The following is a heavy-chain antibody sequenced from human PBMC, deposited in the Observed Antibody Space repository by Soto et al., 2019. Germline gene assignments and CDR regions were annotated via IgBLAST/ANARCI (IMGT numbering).Heavy chain of an antibody. V-gene: IGHV4-30-4*01. D-gene: IGHD1-26*01. CDR3: ARVLRGNYGGYFDY. CDR2: IYYSGST. Sequence: PSETLPHRCTVSWGSSGNGGYHWRWIRQPPGKGLEWIGYIYYSGSTYYNPSLKSRVTISVDTSKNQFSLKLSSVTAADTAVYYCARVLRGNYGGYFDYWGQGTLVTVSS. J-gene: IGHJ4*02. CDR1: WGSSGNGGYH.